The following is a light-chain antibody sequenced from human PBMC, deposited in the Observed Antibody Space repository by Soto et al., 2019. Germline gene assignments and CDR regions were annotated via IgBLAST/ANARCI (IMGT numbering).Light chain of an antibody. V-gene: IGLV2-23*01. CDR3: CSYAGSSTLV. Sequence: QSALTQFASVSGSPGQSITISCTGTSSDVGSYNLVSWYQQYPGKAPKLMIYEGSKRPSGVSNRFSGSKSGNTASLTISGLQAEDEADYYCCSYAGSSTLVFGGGTKVTVL. CDR2: EGS. CDR1: SSDVGSYNL. J-gene: IGLJ2*01.